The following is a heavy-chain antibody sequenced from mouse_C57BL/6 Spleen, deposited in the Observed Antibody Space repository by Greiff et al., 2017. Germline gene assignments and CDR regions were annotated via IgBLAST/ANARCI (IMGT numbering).Heavy chain of an antibody. J-gene: IGHJ4*01. Sequence: QVQLKQSGAELVRPGSSVKLSCKASGYTFTSYWMHWVKQRPIQGLEWIGNIDPSDSETHYNQKFKDKATLTVDKSSSTAYMQLSSLTSEDSAVYYCARDVNYYAMDYWGQGTSVTVSS. V-gene: IGHV1-52*01. CDR2: IDPSDSET. CDR1: GYTFTSYW. CDR3: ARDVNYYAMDY.